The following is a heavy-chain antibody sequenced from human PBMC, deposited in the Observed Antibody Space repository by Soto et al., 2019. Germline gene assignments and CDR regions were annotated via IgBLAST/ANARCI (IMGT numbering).Heavy chain of an antibody. CDR3: AKGSLSIAGLLAY. CDR2: ISYDGVNN. V-gene: IGHV3-30*18. Sequence: QVQLVESGGAVVQPGRSLRLSCAASRFTFSSYGMHWVRQDPGQGLELVAIISYDGVNNYYADSVKVRFTISRDNSKNTVYLQMNSLRPEDTAVYFCAKGSLSIAGLLAYWGQGTLVTVSS. CDR1: RFTFSSYG. J-gene: IGHJ4*02. D-gene: IGHD6-6*01.